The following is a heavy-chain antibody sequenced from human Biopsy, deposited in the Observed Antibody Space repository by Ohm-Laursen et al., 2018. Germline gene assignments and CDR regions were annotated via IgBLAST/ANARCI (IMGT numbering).Heavy chain of an antibody. J-gene: IGHJ5*02. V-gene: IGHV1-18*01. CDR2: INAYNGNT. D-gene: IGHD3-3*01. CDR1: GYTFTNYG. Sequence: ASVKVSCKASGYTFTNYGISWVRQAPGQGLEWMGWINAYNGNTNYAQKLQGRVTMTTDTSTSTAYMELRSLRSDVTALYYCARDRTPYYDFWSGKSFDNWFDPWGQGTLVTVSS. CDR3: ARDRTPYYDFWSGKSFDNWFDP.